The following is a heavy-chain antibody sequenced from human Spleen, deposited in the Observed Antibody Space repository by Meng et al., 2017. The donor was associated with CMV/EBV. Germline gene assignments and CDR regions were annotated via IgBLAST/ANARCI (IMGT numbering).Heavy chain of an antibody. D-gene: IGHD3-3*01. CDR1: GGSVSSGSYY. Sequence: GSLRLSCTVSGGSVSSGSYYWTWIRQPPGKGLEWIGYIYYSGSTGYNPSLKSRVTISRDTSKNQFSLKLNSVTAADTAVYYCARVDGYNFWSGYDKQKFYYYYAMDVWGQGTTVTVSS. CDR2: IYYSGST. J-gene: IGHJ6*02. V-gene: IGHV4-61*01. CDR3: ARVDGYNFWSGYDKQKFYYYYAMDV.